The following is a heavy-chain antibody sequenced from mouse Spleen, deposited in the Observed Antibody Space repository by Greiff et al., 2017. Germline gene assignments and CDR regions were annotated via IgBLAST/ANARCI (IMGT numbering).Heavy chain of an antibody. V-gene: IGHV14-2*01. CDR2: IDPEDGDT. J-gene: IGHJ2*01. CDR1: GFNITDYY. D-gene: IGHD2-2*01. CDR3: AREVVTTFFDY. Sequence: EVQLVESGAELVKPGASVKLSCTASGFNITDYYMHWVKQRPEKGLEWIGRIDPEDGDTNYAPKFQGKATLTADTSSNTAYLQLSSLTSEDTAVYYCAREVVTTFFDYWGQGTTLTVSS.